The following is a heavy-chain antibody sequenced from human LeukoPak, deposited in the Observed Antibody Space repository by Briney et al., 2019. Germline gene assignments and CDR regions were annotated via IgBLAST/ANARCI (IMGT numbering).Heavy chain of an antibody. CDR1: GYSISSGYY. V-gene: IGHV4-38-2*02. CDR3: ACFDSSGYYYWNY. CDR2: IYHSGST. Sequence: PSETLSLTCTVSGYSISSGYYWGWIRQPPGKGLEWIGSIYHSGSTYYNPSLKSRVTISVDTSKNQFSLKLSSVTAADTAVYYCACFDSSGYYYWNYWGQGTLVTVSS. J-gene: IGHJ4*02. D-gene: IGHD3-22*01.